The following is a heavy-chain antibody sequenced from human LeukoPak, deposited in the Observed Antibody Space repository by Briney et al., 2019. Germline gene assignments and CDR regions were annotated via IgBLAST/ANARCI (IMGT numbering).Heavy chain of an antibody. CDR2: IYTSGST. V-gene: IGHV4-4*07. CDR3: ASAYDSSGYYPHRFDY. Sequence: SETLSLTCTVSGGSISSYYWSWIRQPAGKGLEWIGRIYTSGSTNYNPSLKSRVTISVDTSKNQFSLRLSSVTAADTAVYYCASAYDSSGYYPHRFDYWGQGTLVTVSS. D-gene: IGHD3-22*01. J-gene: IGHJ4*02. CDR1: GGSISSYY.